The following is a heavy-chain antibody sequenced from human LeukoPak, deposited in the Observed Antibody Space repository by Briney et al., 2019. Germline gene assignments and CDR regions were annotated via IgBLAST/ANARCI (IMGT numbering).Heavy chain of an antibody. V-gene: IGHV3-21*01. J-gene: IGHJ4*02. D-gene: IGHD6-19*01. Sequence: PGRSLRLSCAASGFTFSSFNMNWVCQAPGKGLEWVSSISSTSSLIWYADSLKGRFTISRDNAKNSLYLQMDSLRAEDTAVYYCARYNSGWNDYWGQGTLVTVSS. CDR3: ARYNSGWNDY. CDR2: ISSTSSLI. CDR1: GFTFSSFN.